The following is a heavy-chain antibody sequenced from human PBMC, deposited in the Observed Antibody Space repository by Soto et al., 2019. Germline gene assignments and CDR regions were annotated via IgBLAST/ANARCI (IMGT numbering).Heavy chain of an antibody. V-gene: IGHV1-3*01. CDR2: INAGNGDT. J-gene: IGHJ4*02. CDR3: ARELQGLYYFDF. D-gene: IGHD4-4*01. CDR1: GYIFTSCA. Sequence: QVQVVQSGAEVKKPGASVKVSCKTSGYIFTSCAMHWVRQAPGQRLEWMGWINAGNGDTKYSQKFQGRVTITRDTSANTAFMELSSLRSEDTAIYYCARELQGLYYFDFWGQGTLVTVSS.